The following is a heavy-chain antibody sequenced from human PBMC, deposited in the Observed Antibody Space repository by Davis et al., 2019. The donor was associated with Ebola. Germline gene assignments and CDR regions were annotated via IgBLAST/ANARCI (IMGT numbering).Heavy chain of an antibody. CDR3: ARDFWYSPD. CDR2: IKQDGSEK. D-gene: IGHD6-13*01. J-gene: IGHJ4*02. Sequence: GGSLRLSCAASGFRIISYGMTWVRQAPGKGLEWVANIKQDGSEKYYVDSVKGRFTISRDNAKNSLYLQMNSLRAEDTAVYYCARDFWYSPDWGQGTLVTVSS. CDR1: GFRIISYG. V-gene: IGHV3-7*01.